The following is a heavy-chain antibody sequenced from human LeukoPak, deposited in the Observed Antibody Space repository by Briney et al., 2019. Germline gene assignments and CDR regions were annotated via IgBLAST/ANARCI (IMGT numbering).Heavy chain of an antibody. CDR2: ISGYNDNT. CDR3: ARSPYYHDRSHAFDI. V-gene: IGHV1-18*01. J-gene: IGHJ3*02. CDR1: GYIFINYG. Sequence: ASVKVSCKASGYIFINYGFTWVRQAPGEGLEWMGWISGYNDNTKYAQKFQGRVTMTTDTSTNTAYMELRSLRYDDTAVYYCARSPYYHDRSHAFDIWGPGTMVTVSS. D-gene: IGHD3-22*01.